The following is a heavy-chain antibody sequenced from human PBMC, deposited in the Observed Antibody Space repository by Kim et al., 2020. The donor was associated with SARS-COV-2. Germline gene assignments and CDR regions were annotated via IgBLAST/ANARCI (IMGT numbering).Heavy chain of an antibody. V-gene: IGHV1-3*01. CDR3: ARSFAIMPPGMDV. CDR1: GYTFTTYA. CDR2: VNPGKGNT. J-gene: IGHJ6*02. D-gene: IGHD2-21*01. Sequence: ASVKVSCKASGYTFTTYAIQWVRQAPGQRLEWMGWVNPGKGNTKYSEKFQGRVTISRDTSASTAYMELSSLRSEDTAVYYCARSFAIMPPGMDVWGQGTTVTVSS.